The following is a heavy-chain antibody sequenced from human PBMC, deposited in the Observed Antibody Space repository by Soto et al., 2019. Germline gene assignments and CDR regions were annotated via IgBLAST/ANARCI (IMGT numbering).Heavy chain of an antibody. J-gene: IGHJ4*02. CDR1: GGTSTRYA. D-gene: IGHD3-3*01. V-gene: IGHV1-69*06. CDR2: IVPMLGTS. Sequence: QERLVQSGAEVRKPGSSVKVSCKVTGGTSTRYAINWVRQAPGQGLEWMGGIVPMLGTSKYAQKFQGRVTITADTSTNIAYMELRSLRSEVTAVYYCNRGSEYDFWSGYLWGQGTLVSVSS. CDR3: NRGSEYDFWSGYL.